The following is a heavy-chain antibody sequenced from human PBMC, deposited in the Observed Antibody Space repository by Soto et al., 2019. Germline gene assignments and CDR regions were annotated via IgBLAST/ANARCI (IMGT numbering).Heavy chain of an antibody. CDR3: AKGDRPATRGIVGAAHY. V-gene: IGHV3-9*01. Sequence: EVQLVESGGGLVQPGRSLRLSCAASGFTFDNYAMHWVRQAPRKGLEWVSGMSWSSDNIGYADSVKGRFTISRDNAKNSLYLQMNSLRPEDTALYYCAKGDRPATRGIVGAAHYWGQGTLVTVSS. CDR1: GFTFDNYA. CDR2: MSWSSDNI. J-gene: IGHJ4*02. D-gene: IGHD1-26*01.